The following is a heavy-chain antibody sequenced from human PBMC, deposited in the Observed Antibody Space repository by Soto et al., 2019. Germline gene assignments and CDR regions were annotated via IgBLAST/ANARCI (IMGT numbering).Heavy chain of an antibody. J-gene: IGHJ5*01. CDR1: GYSISSGYY. CDR3: ARGHIVVVQSVGWFDP. CDR2: MSHSGST. Sequence: PAETLSLTCAVSGYSISSGYYWGWIRQPAGKGPEWIGSMSHSGSTYYNPSLKSRVTITVDTSKNQFSLKLSAATAADTAVYYCARGHIVVVQSVGWFDPWGQGTLVTVSS. V-gene: IGHV4-38-2*01. D-gene: IGHD2-2*01.